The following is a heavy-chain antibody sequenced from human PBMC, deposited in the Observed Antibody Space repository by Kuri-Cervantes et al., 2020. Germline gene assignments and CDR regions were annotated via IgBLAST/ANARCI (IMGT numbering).Heavy chain of an antibody. V-gene: IGHV3-33*06. CDR1: GFTFSSYG. CDR3: AKGNSILDY. CDR2: IWYDGSNE. J-gene: IGHJ4*02. Sequence: LSLTCAASGFTFSSYGMHWVRQAPGKGLEWVAVIWYDGSNEYYADSVKGRFTISRDNSKNTLYLQMNSLRAEDTAVYYCAKGNSILDYWGQGTLVTVSS.